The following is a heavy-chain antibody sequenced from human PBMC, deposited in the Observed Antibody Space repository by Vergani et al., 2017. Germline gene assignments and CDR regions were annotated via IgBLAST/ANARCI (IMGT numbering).Heavy chain of an antibody. CDR1: GGTFSSNS. Sequence: QGQLAQSGAEVKKPGSSVKVSCKASGGTFSSNSISWVRQAPGQGLEWMGRIIPIFGTTSYAQKFQGRVTMTRDTSTSTVYMELSSLRSEDTAVYYCTRGWYYDSIAYLAYWGQGTLVTVSS. D-gene: IGHD3-22*01. CDR2: IIPIFGTT. CDR3: TRGWYYDSIAYLAY. J-gene: IGHJ4*02. V-gene: IGHV1-69*05.